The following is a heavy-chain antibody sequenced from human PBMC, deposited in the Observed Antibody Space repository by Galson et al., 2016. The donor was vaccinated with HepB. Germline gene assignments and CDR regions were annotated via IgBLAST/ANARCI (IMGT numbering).Heavy chain of an antibody. Sequence: PALVKPTQTLTLTCTFPGFSLSTSGVGVGWFRQPRGKALEWLTLIYWDDDRRYSPSLKNRLTITKDTSTNQVFLTMTDLGPVDTGTYYCARISRMFRLIQSSYYFDYWGQGTLVTVSS. CDR1: GFSLSTSGVG. D-gene: IGHD1-26*01. V-gene: IGHV2-5*02. CDR2: IYWDDDR. CDR3: ARISRMFRLIQSSYYFDY. J-gene: IGHJ4*02.